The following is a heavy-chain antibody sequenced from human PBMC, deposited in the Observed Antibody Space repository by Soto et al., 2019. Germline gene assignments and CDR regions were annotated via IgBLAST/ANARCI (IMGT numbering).Heavy chain of an antibody. CDR3: ARDRELSLYYYYYYMDV. V-gene: IGHV3-7*01. CDR2: IKQDGSEK. J-gene: IGHJ6*03. Sequence: GGSLRLSCAASGFTFSSYWMSWVRQAPGKGLEWVANIKQDGSEKYYVDSVKGRFTISRDNAKNSLYLQMNSLRAEDTAVYYCARDRELSLYYYYYYMDVWGKGTTVTVSS. CDR1: GFTFSSYW. D-gene: IGHD3-16*02.